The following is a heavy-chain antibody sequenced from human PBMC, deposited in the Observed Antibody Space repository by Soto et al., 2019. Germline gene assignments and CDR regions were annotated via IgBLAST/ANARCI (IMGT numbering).Heavy chain of an antibody. CDR1: GYTFTSYY. J-gene: IGHJ6*02. V-gene: IGHV1-46*01. CDR2: INPSGGST. D-gene: IGHD2-8*01. CDR3: ARDYCTNGVCAPYYYYGMDV. Sequence: ASVKVSCKASGYTFTSYYMHWVRQAPGQGLEWMGIINPSGGSTSYAQKFQGRVTMTRDTSTSTVYMELSSLRSEDTAVYYCARDYCTNGVCAPYYYYGMDVWGQGTTVTAP.